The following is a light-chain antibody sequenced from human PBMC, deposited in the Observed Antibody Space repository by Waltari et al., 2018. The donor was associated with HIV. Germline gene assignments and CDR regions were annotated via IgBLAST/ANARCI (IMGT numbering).Light chain of an antibody. CDR2: GAS. CDR1: QSVHINY. CDR3: HQYGTSPWT. J-gene: IGKJ1*01. Sequence: EVVLTQSPGTLSLSPGDRATLFCRASQSVHINYVACFQQNPGQAPRLFIYGASSRATGIPDRCSGSGSGTDFTLTITRLEPEDFAVYYCHQYGTSPWTFGQGTKVEIK. V-gene: IGKV3-20*01.